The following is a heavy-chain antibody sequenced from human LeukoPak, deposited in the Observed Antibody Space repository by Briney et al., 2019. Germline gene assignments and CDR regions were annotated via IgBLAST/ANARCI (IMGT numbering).Heavy chain of an antibody. J-gene: IGHJ4*02. CDR2: ISAYNGNT. CDR3: ARVGIAAAGTPQGGSSY. V-gene: IGHV1-18*01. Sequence: ASVKVSCKASGYTFTSYGISWVRQAPGQGLEWMGWISAYNGNTNYAQKLQGRVTMTTDTSTSTAYMELRSLRSDDTAVYYCARVGIAAAGTPQGGSSYWDQGTLVTVSS. CDR1: GYTFTSYG. D-gene: IGHD6-13*01.